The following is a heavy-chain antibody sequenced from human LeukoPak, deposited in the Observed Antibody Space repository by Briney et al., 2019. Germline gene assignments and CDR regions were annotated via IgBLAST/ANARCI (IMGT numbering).Heavy chain of an antibody. CDR2: ISGSAKTR. D-gene: IGHD1-7*01. CDR3: AKKPGTTEDPFDY. Sequence: GGSLRLSCSASGFPFSRHEMNWVRQAPGKGLEWVSGISGSAKTRYYADSVKGRFTISRDNSKNTLFLQMNSLRAEDTALYYCAKKPGTTEDPFDYWGQGTLVTVSS. V-gene: IGHV3-23*01. J-gene: IGHJ4*02. CDR1: GFPFSRHE.